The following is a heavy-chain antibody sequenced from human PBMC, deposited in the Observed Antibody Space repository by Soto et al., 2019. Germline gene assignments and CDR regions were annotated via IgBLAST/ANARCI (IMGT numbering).Heavy chain of an antibody. CDR2: ISTSSSTK. Sequence: EVQLVESGGGLVQPGGSLRLSCAASGFTFSTCSMNWVRQAPGKGLEWVSYISTSSSTKYYADSVKGRFTISRDNAKNSLYLQMHSLRDEDTAVYYCARSPWDYWGQGNLVTVSS. CDR1: GFTFSTCS. CDR3: ARSPWDY. V-gene: IGHV3-48*02. J-gene: IGHJ4*02.